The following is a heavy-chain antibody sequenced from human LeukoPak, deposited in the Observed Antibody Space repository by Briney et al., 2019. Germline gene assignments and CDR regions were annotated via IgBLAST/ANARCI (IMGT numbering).Heavy chain of an antibody. CDR2: ITASGTAM. J-gene: IGHJ4*02. V-gene: IGHV3-48*02. Sequence: GESLRLSRAASGFTFSSYSMSWVRQAPGKGLEWVSHITASGTAMFYADSVKGRFTISRDNAKNSLYLQMNSLRDEDTAVYYCASSGSYRFDYWGQGTLVTVSS. CDR3: ASSGSYRFDY. D-gene: IGHD1-26*01. CDR1: GFTFSSYS.